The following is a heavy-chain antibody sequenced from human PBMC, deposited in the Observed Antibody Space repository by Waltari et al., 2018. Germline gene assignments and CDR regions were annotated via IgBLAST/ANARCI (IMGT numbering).Heavy chain of an antibody. V-gene: IGHV1-69*02. Sequence: QVQLVQSGAEVQKPGSSVKVSCKASGGPFSSYTISWVRQAPGQGLEWMGRIIPILGIANYAQKFQGRVTMTADKSTSTAYMELSSLRSEDTAVYYCASDPTTVNNWGQGTLVTVSS. D-gene: IGHD4-17*01. J-gene: IGHJ4*02. CDR2: IIPILGIA. CDR1: GGPFSSYT. CDR3: ASDPTTVNN.